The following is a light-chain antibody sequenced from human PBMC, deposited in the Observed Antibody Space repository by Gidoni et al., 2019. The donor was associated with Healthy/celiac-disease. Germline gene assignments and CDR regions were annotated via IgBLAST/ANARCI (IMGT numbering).Light chain of an antibody. CDR2: LNSDGSH. Sequence: QLVLPQSPSASSPLGASVQLTCTLSSGHSSYAIAWHQQQPEKGPRYLMNLNSDGSHSKGDGIPDRFSGSSSGAERYLTISSLQSEDEADYYCQTWGTGIQVFGGGTKLTVL. CDR3: QTWGTGIQV. V-gene: IGLV4-69*01. CDR1: SGHSSYA. J-gene: IGLJ3*02.